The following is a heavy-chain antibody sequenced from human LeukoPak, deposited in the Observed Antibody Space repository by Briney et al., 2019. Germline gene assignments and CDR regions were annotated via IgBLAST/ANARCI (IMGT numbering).Heavy chain of an antibody. CDR2: INHSRST. V-gene: IGHV4-34*01. CDR3: ARGGYDYVWGSYRYIPFDY. J-gene: IGHJ4*02. CDR1: GGSFSGYY. Sequence: SETLSLTCAVYGGSFSGYYWSWIRQPPGKGLEWIGEINHSRSTNYNPSLKSRVTISVDTSKNQFSLKLSSVTAADTAVYYCARGGYDYVWGSYRYIPFDYWGQGTLVTVSS. D-gene: IGHD3-16*02.